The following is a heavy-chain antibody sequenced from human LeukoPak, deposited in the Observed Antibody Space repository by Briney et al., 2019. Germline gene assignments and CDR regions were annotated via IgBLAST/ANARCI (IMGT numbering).Heavy chain of an antibody. CDR1: GFIFSHYG. CDR3: ARELSQIVWGGLDY. D-gene: IGHD2-21*01. Sequence: GRSLRLSCAASGFIFSHYGMHWVRQAPGKGLEWVAVIQNDASTENFADSVKGRFTISRDNSKNTVFLQMNSLRVEDTAVYYCARELSQIVWGGLDYGGQETLVSVSS. V-gene: IGHV3-33*05. CDR2: IQNDASTE. J-gene: IGHJ4*02.